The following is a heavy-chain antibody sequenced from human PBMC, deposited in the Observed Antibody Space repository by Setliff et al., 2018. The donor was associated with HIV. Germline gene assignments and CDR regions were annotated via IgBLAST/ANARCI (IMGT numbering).Heavy chain of an antibody. V-gene: IGHV3-49*04. CDR1: GFTFEDYA. CDR3: ITHYYDSSGFSPNYFDS. J-gene: IGHJ4*02. CDR2: IRVETYGGST. Sequence: PGGSLRLSCLASGFTFEDYAITWVRQAPGKGLEWLGLIRVETYGGSTDYAATMKGRFTISRDDSKNMVFLQMNSLKTEDTAVYYCITHYYDSSGFSPNYFDSWGQGTLVTVSS. D-gene: IGHD3-22*01.